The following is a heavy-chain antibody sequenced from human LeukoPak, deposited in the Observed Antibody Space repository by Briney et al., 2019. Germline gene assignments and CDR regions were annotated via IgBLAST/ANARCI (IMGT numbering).Heavy chain of an antibody. J-gene: IGHJ4*02. V-gene: IGHV3-21*01. Sequence: GGSLRLSCAASGFTFSSYSVNWVRQAPGKGLEWVSSISSSSYIYYADSVKGRFTISRDNAKNSLYLQMNSLRAEDTAVYYCARDLGGSYLPDYWGRGTLVTVSS. D-gene: IGHD1-26*01. CDR1: GFTFSSYS. CDR3: ARDLGGSYLPDY. CDR2: ISSSSYI.